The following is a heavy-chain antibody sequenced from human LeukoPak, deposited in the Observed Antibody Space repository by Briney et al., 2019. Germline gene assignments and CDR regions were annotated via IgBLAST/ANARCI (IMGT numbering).Heavy chain of an antibody. CDR3: ARPPRGYSYGLDY. CDR1: GFTFSSYS. CDR2: ISSSSSYI. D-gene: IGHD5-18*01. J-gene: IGHJ4*02. V-gene: IGHV3-21*01. Sequence: GGSLRLSCAASGFTFSSYSMNWVRQAPGKGLEWVSSISSSSSYIYYADSVKGRFTISRDNAKNSLYLQMNSLRAEDTAVYYCARPPRGYSYGLDYWGQGTLVTVSS.